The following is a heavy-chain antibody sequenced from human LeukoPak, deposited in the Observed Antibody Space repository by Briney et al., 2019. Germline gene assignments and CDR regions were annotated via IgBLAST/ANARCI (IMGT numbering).Heavy chain of an antibody. CDR1: GGSISSYY. CDR2: IYTTGST. CDR3: ASRRGYSYGLVY. D-gene: IGHD5-18*01. V-gene: IGHV4-4*07. Sequence: SETLSLTCTVSGGSISSYYWSWIRRPAGKGLEWIGRIYTTGSTNYNPSLKSRVTMSVDTSKNQFSLKLSSVTAADTAVYYGASRRGYSYGLVYWGQGTLVTVSS. J-gene: IGHJ4*02.